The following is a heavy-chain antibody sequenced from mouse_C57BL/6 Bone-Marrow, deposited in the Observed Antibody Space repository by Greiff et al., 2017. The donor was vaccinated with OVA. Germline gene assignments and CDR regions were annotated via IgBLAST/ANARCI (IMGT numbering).Heavy chain of an antibody. CDR2: SRNKANDYTT. D-gene: IGHD1-1*01. J-gene: IGHJ4*01. CDR1: GFTFSDFY. CDR3: ARVGSSHYAMDY. V-gene: IGHV7-1*01. Sequence: EVKLVESGGGLVQSGRSLRLSCATSGFTFSDFYMEWVRQAPGKGLEWIAASRNKANDYTTEYSASVKGRFIVSRDTSQSILYLQMNALRAEDTAIYYCARVGSSHYAMDYWGQGTSVTVSS.